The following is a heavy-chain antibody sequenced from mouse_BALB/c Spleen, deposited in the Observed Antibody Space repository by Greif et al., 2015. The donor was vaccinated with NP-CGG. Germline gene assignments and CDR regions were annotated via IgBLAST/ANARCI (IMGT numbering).Heavy chain of an antibody. V-gene: IGHV14-3*02. CDR2: IDPANGNT. CDR1: GFNIKDTY. Sequence: LVESGAEPVKPGASVKLSCTASGFNIKDTYMHWVKQRPEQGLEWIGRIDPANGNTKYDPKFQGKATITADTSSNTAYLQLSSLTSEDTAVYYCARGFPYYAMDYWGQGTSVTVSS. CDR3: ARGFPYYAMDY. J-gene: IGHJ4*01.